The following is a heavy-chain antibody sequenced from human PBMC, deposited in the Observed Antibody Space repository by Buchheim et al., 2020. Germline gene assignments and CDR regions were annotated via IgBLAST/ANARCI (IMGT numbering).Heavy chain of an antibody. CDR2: IHYSGST. J-gene: IGHJ4*02. Sequence: QVQLQESGPGLVKPSQTLSLTCSVSGGSFSNGGYYWSWIRQHPGKSLEWIGYIHYSGSTYYNPSLKSRVTISVDTSKNQFSLKLNSETAADTAVYYCARAGSSDSSGYYFIFDHWGQGTL. V-gene: IGHV4-31*03. CDR1: GGSFSNGGYY. D-gene: IGHD3-22*01. CDR3: ARAGSSDSSGYYFIFDH.